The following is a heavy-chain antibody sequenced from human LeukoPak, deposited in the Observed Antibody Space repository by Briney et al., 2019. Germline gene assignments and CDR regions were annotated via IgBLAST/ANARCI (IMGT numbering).Heavy chain of an antibody. CDR2: IYYSGST. CDR3: AGLPQSGPRG. CDR1: GGSPSSSSYY. D-gene: IGHD3-10*01. Sequence: SETLSLTCTVPGGSPSSSSYYWGWIRQPPGKGLEWIGSIYYSGSTYYNPSLKSRVTISVDTSKNQFSLKLSSVTAADTAVYYRAGLPQSGPRGWGQGTLATFSS. V-gene: IGHV4-39*01. J-gene: IGHJ4*02.